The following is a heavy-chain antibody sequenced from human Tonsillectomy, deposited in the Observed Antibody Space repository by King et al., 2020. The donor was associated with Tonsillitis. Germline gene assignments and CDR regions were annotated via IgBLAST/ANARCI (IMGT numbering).Heavy chain of an antibody. D-gene: IGHD3-3*01. CDR1: GGSIRSGGYS. Sequence: QLQESGSGLVRPSQTLSLTCTVSGGSIRSGGYSWSWIRQPPGEGLEWIGNIYHNGATYYTPSLKNRVTISLDTSKNQFSLKLNPVTAADTAIYYCARAYYDFWTGHGMRCFDPWGQGTLVTVSS. CDR2: IYHNGAT. J-gene: IGHJ5*02. V-gene: IGHV4-30-2*01. CDR3: ARAYYDFWTGHGMRCFDP.